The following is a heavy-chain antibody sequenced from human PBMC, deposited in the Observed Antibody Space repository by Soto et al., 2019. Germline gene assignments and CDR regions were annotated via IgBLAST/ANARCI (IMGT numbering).Heavy chain of an antibody. CDR2: IIPIFGTA. CDR3: ARGDIVVLPAAITYYYYYGMDV. V-gene: IGHV1-69*01. Sequence: QVQLVQSGAEVKKPGSSVKVTCKASGGTFSSYAISWVRQAPGQGLEWMGGIIPIFGTANYAQKFQGRVTITADQSTSTAYMELSSLRSEDTAVYYCARGDIVVLPAAITYYYYYGMDVWGQGTTVTVSS. CDR1: GGTFSSYA. J-gene: IGHJ6*02. D-gene: IGHD2-2*01.